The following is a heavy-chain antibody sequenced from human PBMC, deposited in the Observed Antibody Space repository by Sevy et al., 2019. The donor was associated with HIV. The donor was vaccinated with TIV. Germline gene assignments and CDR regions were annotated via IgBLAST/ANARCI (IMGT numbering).Heavy chain of an antibody. CDR3: AGAALAAAGPRGGGMDV. V-gene: IGHV1-46*01. Sequence: ASVKVSCKASGYTFTSYYMHWVRQAPGQGLEWMGIINPSGGSTSYAQKFQGRVTMTRDTSTSTVYMELSSLRSEDTAVDYCAGAALAAAGPRGGGMDVWGQGTTVTVSS. J-gene: IGHJ6*02. D-gene: IGHD6-13*01. CDR2: INPSGGST. CDR1: GYTFTSYY.